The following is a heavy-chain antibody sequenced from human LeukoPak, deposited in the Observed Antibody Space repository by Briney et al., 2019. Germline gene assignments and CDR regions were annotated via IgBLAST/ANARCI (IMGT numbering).Heavy chain of an antibody. Sequence: PGGSLRLSCAASGFTFSSYIMNWVRQAPGKGLEWVSSISTRGSYIYYADSVKGRFTISRDNAKNSLYLQMNSLRAEDTAVYYCARAEVLLWFGESPGAEYFQHWGQGTLVTVSS. CDR1: GFTFSSYI. V-gene: IGHV3-21*01. J-gene: IGHJ1*01. CDR2: ISTRGSYI. D-gene: IGHD3-10*01. CDR3: ARAEVLLWFGESPGAEYFQH.